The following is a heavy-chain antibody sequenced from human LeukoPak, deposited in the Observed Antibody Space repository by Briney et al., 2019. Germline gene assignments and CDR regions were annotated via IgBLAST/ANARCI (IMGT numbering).Heavy chain of an antibody. D-gene: IGHD5-18*01. J-gene: IGHJ4*02. CDR2: INHSGST. Sequence: SETLSLTCAVYGGSFSGYYWSWIRQPPGKGLEWIGEINHSGSTNYNPSLKSRVTISVDTAKNQFSLKLSSVTVADKDVYYCARVVSYGYITTFDYWGQGTLVTVSS. CDR3: ARVVSYGYITTFDY. V-gene: IGHV4-34*01. CDR1: GGSFSGYY.